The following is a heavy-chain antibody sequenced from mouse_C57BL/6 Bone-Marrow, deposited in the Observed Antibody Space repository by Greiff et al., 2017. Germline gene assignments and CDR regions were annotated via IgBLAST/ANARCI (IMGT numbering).Heavy chain of an antibody. J-gene: IGHJ1*03. CDR2: INPGSGGT. Sequence: QVQLQQSGAELVRPGPSVKVSCKASGYAFTNYLIEWVKQRPGQGLEWIGVINPGSGGTNYNAKFKGKATMTADKPSSIAYMHLSSLTSEESTVYFCARDYYGSSYWYFDVWGTGTTVTVSS. CDR1: GYAFTNYL. D-gene: IGHD1-1*01. V-gene: IGHV1-54*01. CDR3: ARDYYGSSYWYFDV.